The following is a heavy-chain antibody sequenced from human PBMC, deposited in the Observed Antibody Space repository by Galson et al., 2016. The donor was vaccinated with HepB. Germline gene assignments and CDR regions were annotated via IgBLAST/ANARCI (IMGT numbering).Heavy chain of an antibody. D-gene: IGHD1-26*01. Sequence: SLRLSCAASGFTLSGYGMHWVRQAPGKGLEWVAVIWYDGSNKYCEDSVKGRFTISRDSSKKTLYLQMNSLRVEDTAVYYCARQWDNYYYGMDVWGQGTTVIVSS. J-gene: IGHJ6*02. CDR2: IWYDGSNK. CDR3: ARQWDNYYYGMDV. V-gene: IGHV3-33*01. CDR1: GFTLSGYG.